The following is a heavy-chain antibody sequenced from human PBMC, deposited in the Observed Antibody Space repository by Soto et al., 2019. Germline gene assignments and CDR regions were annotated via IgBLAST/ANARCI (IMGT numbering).Heavy chain of an antibody. CDR2: ISSSSSYI. Sequence: GGSLRLSCAASGFTFSSYSMNWVRQAPGKGLEWVSSISSSSSYIYYADSVKGRFTISRDNAKNSLYLQMNSLRAEDTAVYYCARISEVVAATPSDYFDYWGQGTLVTVSS. D-gene: IGHD2-15*01. J-gene: IGHJ4*02. CDR1: GFTFSSYS. V-gene: IGHV3-21*01. CDR3: ARISEVVAATPSDYFDY.